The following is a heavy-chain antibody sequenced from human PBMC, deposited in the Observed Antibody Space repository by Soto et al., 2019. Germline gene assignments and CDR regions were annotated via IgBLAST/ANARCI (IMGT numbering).Heavy chain of an antibody. Sequence: PGGSLRLSCAASGFPFSTYGMHWVRQAPGKGLEWVAVISYDGYDKKYADSVQGRFTISRDNSKNTLYLQMNSLGAEDSAVYYCAKDSGRGSADYYFDFWGQGTLVTVSS. CDR2: ISYDGYDK. CDR1: GFPFSTYG. CDR3: AKDSGRGSADYYFDF. V-gene: IGHV3-30*18. D-gene: IGHD3-10*01. J-gene: IGHJ4*02.